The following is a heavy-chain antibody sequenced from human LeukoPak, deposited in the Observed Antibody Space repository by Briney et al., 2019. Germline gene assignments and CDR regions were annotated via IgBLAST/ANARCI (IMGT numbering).Heavy chain of an antibody. V-gene: IGHV4-59*08. CDR1: GXSISSYY. D-gene: IGHD6-13*01. J-gene: IGHJ5*02. CDR2: IYYGVST. Sequence: SETLSLTCTVSGXSISSYYWSWIRQPPGKGLEWIGYIYYGVSTNYNPSLKSRATISLDTSKKQISLKVRSVTAADTAIYYCARLLADNWFDPWGQGTLVTVSS. CDR3: ARLLADNWFDP.